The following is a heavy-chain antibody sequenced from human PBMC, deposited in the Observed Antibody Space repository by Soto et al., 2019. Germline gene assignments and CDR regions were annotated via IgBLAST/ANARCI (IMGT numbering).Heavy chain of an antibody. V-gene: IGHV3-53*02. D-gene: IGHD3-10*01. Sequence: EVQLVETGGGLIQPGGSLRLSCAASGFTVSSNYMSWVRQAPGKGLEWVSVIYSGGSTYYADSVKGRFTISRDNSKNTLYLQMNSLRAEDTAVYYCARDLQFGRIDHYGMDVWGQGTTVTVSS. CDR3: ARDLQFGRIDHYGMDV. CDR1: GFTVSSNY. CDR2: IYSGGST. J-gene: IGHJ6*02.